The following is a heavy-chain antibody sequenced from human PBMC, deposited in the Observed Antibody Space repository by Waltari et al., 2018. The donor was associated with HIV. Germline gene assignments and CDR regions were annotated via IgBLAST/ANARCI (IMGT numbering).Heavy chain of an antibody. D-gene: IGHD7-27*01. CDR1: GGSFNGYY. Sequence: QVRLQQWGAGLLTPSETLSLTCAVYGGSFNGYYWSWIRQPPGKGLECIGEINHIGSIKYNPSLKSRVIISVDRYKNQFSLKLTSVTAADTALYYCARGSWGSGMDVWGRGTTVIVSS. J-gene: IGHJ6*02. CDR2: INHIGSI. V-gene: IGHV4-34*02. CDR3: ARGSWGSGMDV.